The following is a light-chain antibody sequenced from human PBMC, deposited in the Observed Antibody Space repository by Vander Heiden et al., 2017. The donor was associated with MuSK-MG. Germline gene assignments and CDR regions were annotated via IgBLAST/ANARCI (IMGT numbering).Light chain of an antibody. J-gene: IGKJ2*01. CDR1: QSVLYSSNNKNY. V-gene: IGKV4-1*01. CDR2: WAS. Sequence: DIVMTQSPDSLAVSLGERATINCKSSQSVLYSSNNKNYLAWYQRKPGQPPKLLIYWASTRESGVPDRFSGSGSGTDFTLTISTLQAEDVAVYYCQQYDSTPQTFGQGTNLEIK. CDR3: QQYDSTPQT.